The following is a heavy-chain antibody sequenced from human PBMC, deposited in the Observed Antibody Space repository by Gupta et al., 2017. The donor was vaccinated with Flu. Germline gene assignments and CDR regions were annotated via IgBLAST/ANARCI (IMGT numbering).Heavy chain of an antibody. V-gene: IGHV1-2*06. D-gene: IGHD2-2*02. J-gene: IGHJ5*02. CDR3: AREKHCSTTSCYRWFDP. CDR1: EYTFTASY. CDR2: INPHSGTT. Sequence: QVQLVQSGAEVKKPGASVKVSCKASEYTFTASYLHWVRQAPGQGLEWMGRINPHSGTTNYEQKFQGRVTVTMDTSISTAYMDLSRLRSDDTAVYYCAREKHCSTTSCYRWFDPWGQGTLVTVSS.